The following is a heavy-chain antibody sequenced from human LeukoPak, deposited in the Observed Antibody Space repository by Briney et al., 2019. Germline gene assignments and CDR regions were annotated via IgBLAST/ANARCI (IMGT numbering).Heavy chain of an antibody. J-gene: IGHJ4*02. CDR3: AKDYSESRVADIFFEY. D-gene: IGHD3-9*01. Sequence: GGSLRLSCAASGLTFSDHAMSWFRQAPGKGLEWVAGITSGFTPHYADSVKGRFTISRDNSKNTFHLQLNSLRAEDTAIYYCAKDYSESRVADIFFEYWGQGTLVTVSS. V-gene: IGHV3-23*01. CDR1: GLTFSDHA. CDR2: ITSGFTP.